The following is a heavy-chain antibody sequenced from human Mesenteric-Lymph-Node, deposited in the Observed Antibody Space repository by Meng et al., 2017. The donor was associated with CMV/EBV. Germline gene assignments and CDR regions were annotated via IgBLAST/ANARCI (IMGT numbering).Heavy chain of an antibody. J-gene: IGHJ6*02. CDR1: GYRFTNYW. D-gene: IGHD3-10*01. V-gene: IGHV5-51*01. CDR2: IYPGDSDT. Sequence: GESLKISCKGSGYRFTNYWIGWVRQMPGKGLEWMGIIYPGDSDTRYSPSFLGQATISVDKSISTAYLQWSSLKASDTAMYYCARAGDSGTYFSYLNGMDVWGQGTTVTVSS. CDR3: ARAGDSGTYFSYLNGMDV.